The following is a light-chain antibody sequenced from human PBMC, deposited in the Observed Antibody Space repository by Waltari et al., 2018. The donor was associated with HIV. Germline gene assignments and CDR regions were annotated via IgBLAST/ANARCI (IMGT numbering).Light chain of an antibody. J-gene: IGLJ2*01. CDR2: DVS. CDR1: RSDVGGYNY. Sequence: QSALTQPASVSGSPGQSITISCTGTRSDVGGYNYVSWYQQHPGEAPKLIIYDVSKRPSGVSNRFSGSKSGNTASLTISGLQAEDEADYYGSSYTIKSTLEFGGGTKLTVL. CDR3: SSYTIKSTLE. V-gene: IGLV2-14*03.